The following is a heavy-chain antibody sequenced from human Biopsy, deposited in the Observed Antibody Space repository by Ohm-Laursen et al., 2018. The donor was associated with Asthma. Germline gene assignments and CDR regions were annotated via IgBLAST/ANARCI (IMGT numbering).Heavy chain of an antibody. Sequence: GSSAKVSCKSLGGTFNTYVIGWVRQAPGEGREWMGGINSVFGTTTYPQKFQDRVTITADDSTSSVYMELSSLRSEDTAVYYCARKAGSCSSKTCYSLDFWGQGTLVTVSS. J-gene: IGHJ4*02. CDR1: GGTFNTYV. V-gene: IGHV1-69*01. D-gene: IGHD2-2*01. CDR3: ARKAGSCSSKTCYSLDF. CDR2: INSVFGTT.